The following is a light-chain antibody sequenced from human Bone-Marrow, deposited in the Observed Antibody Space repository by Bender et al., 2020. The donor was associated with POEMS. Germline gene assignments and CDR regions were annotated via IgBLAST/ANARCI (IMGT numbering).Light chain of an antibody. Sequence: YHLTQPLSVSVSPGQTVTITCFGDDLANKYIYWFQQRAGQSPVLVILQDNKRASGVPERFSGANSGNTASLTSAETRDVDEADYYCQAWDSDTVVFGGGTKLTVL. J-gene: IGLJ2*01. CDR1: DLANKY. V-gene: IGLV3-1*01. CDR3: QAWDSDTVV. CDR2: QDN.